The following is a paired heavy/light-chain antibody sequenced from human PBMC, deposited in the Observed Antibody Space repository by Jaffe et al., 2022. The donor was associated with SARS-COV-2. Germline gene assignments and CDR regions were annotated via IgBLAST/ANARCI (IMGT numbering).Light chain of an antibody. Sequence: QTVVTQEPSFSVSPGGTVTLTCGLSSGSVSTSYYPSWYQQTPGQAPRTLIHSTNIRSSGVPDRFSGSILGNKAALTITGAQADDESGYYCALYMGSGIWVFGGGTKVTVL. J-gene: IGLJ3*02. CDR3: ALYMGSGIWV. V-gene: IGLV8-61*01. CDR2: STN. CDR1: SGSVSTSYY.
Heavy chain of an antibody. Sequence: EVQLVQSGAEVKKPGESLKISCKGSGYSFASHWIAWVRQMPGKGLEWMGIIYPIASDTRYSPAFQGQVTISADRSISTAYLQWSSLQASDTAVYFCARQDPLGLYYFDYWGQGTLVTVSS. V-gene: IGHV5-51*01. CDR3: ARQDPLGLYYFDY. D-gene: IGHD1-26*01. CDR2: IYPIASDT. J-gene: IGHJ4*02. CDR1: GYSFASHW.